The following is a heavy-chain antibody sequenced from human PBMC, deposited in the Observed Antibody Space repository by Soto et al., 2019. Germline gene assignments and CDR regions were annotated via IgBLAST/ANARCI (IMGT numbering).Heavy chain of an antibody. CDR2: IYYSGST. V-gene: IGHV4-31*03. J-gene: IGHJ5*02. CDR1: GGSISSGGYY. D-gene: IGHD3-3*01. CDR3: ARSTYYDFWSGPEGWFDP. Sequence: SETLSLTCTVSGGSISSGGYYWSWIRQHPGKGLEWIGYIYYSGSTYYNPSLKSRVTISVDTSKNQFSLKLSSVTAADTAVYYCARSTYYDFWSGPEGWFDPWGQGTLVTVSS.